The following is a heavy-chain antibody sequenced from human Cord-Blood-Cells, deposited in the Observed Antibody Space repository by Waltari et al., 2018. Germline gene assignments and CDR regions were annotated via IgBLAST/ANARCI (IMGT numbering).Heavy chain of an antibody. Sequence: QVQLVQAGAEVKKTGASVKASSKAYGYTFTSYAMHWVRPAPGQRLEWMGWINAGNGNTKYSQQFQGRVTITRDTSASTAYMELSSLRSEDTAVYYCARTPGSLGPYYFDYWGQGTLVTVSS. V-gene: IGHV1-3*01. CDR2: INAGNGNT. CDR1: GYTFTSYA. J-gene: IGHJ4*02. D-gene: IGHD1-26*01. CDR3: ARTPGSLGPYYFDY.